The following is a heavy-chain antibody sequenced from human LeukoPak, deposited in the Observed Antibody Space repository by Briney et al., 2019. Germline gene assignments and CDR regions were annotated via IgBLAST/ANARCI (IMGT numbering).Heavy chain of an antibody. D-gene: IGHD3-22*01. CDR2: IYYSGST. CDR1: GGSINSGAHY. V-gene: IGHV4-30-4*01. Sequence: SQTLSLTCTVSGGSINSGAHYWSWIRQPPGKGLEWIGYIYYSGSTYYNPSLKSRVTISVDTSKNQFSLKLRSVTAADTAVFYCARSDAPYYEGEVYFDYWGQGTLVTVSS. CDR3: ARSDAPYYEGEVYFDY. J-gene: IGHJ4*02.